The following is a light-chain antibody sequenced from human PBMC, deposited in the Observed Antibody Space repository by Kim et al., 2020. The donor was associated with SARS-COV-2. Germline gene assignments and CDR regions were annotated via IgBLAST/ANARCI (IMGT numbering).Light chain of an antibody. CDR3: SLFSSSHSLI. CDR1: SSDIGGYNY. Sequence: QSALTQPPSASGSPGQSITISCTGTSSDIGGYNYVSWYQQHPGKAPKILIYEVNKRPSGVPDRFSGSKSGNTASLTVSGLQAEDEADYHCSLFSSSHSLIFGGGTQLTVL. V-gene: IGLV2-8*01. J-gene: IGLJ2*01. CDR2: EVN.